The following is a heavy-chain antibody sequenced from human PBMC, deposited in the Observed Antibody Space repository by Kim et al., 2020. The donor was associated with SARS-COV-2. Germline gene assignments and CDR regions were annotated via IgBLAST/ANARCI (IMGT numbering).Heavy chain of an antibody. V-gene: IGHV1-69*13. CDR3: ARVSLELTRGPYYGMDV. CDR1: GGTFSSYA. CDR2: IIPIFGTA. D-gene: IGHD1-7*01. J-gene: IGHJ6*02. Sequence: SVKVSCKASGGTFSSYAISWVRQAPGQGLEWMGGIIPIFGTANYAQKFQGRVTITADESTSTAYMELSSLRSEDTAVYYCARVSLELTRGPYYGMDVWGQGTTVTVSS.